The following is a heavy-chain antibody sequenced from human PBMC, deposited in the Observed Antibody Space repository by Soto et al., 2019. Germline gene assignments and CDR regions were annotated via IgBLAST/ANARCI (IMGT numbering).Heavy chain of an antibody. CDR2: IIPIFGTA. J-gene: IGHJ6*02. Sequence: SVKVSCKASGGTFSSYAISWVRQAPGQGLEWMGGIIPIFGTANYAQKFQGRVTITADESTSTAYMELSSLRSEDTAVYYCARGVDIVLVPAATHYYYYGMDVWGQGTTVTVSS. CDR1: GGTFSSYA. CDR3: ARGVDIVLVPAATHYYYYGMDV. V-gene: IGHV1-69*13. D-gene: IGHD2-2*03.